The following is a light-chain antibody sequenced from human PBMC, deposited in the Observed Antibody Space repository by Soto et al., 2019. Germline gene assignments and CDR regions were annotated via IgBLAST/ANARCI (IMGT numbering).Light chain of an antibody. V-gene: IGLV1-44*01. Sequence: QSVLTQPPSASGTPGQWVTISCSGSSSNIGSNTVNWYQQLPGTAPKLLIYSYNQRPSGIPDRFSGSKSGTSASLAIRGLQSEDEADYYCAAWDDSLNGYVFGTGTKVTVL. CDR3: AAWDDSLNGYV. J-gene: IGLJ1*01. CDR2: SYN. CDR1: SSNIGSNT.